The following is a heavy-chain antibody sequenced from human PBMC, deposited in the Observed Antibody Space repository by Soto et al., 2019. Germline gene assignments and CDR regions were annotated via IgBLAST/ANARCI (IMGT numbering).Heavy chain of an antibody. CDR2: INPNSGGT. Sequence: ASVRVSCKGSGYTFTGYYMHWVRQAPGQGLEWMGWINPNSGGTNYAPKFQGWVTMTRDTSISTAYIELSRLRSDDTAVYYCAKAGRSWYSIYVARYYYGLDVWGQRTTVT. CDR3: AKAGRSWYSIYVARYYYGLDV. V-gene: IGHV1-2*04. CDR1: GYTFTGYY. J-gene: IGHJ6*02. D-gene: IGHD6-13*01.